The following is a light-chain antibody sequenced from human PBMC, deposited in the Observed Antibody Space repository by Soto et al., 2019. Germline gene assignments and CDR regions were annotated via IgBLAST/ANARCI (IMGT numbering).Light chain of an antibody. J-gene: IGLJ2*01. Sequence: QPVLTQPPSVSGAPGQRVIISCTGSSSNIGAGHDVHWYQQPPGTAPKLLIYRNDNRPSGVPDRFSGSKSGTLASLAITGLQAEDEADYYCQSYDSSLSVVFGGGTKVTVL. V-gene: IGLV1-40*01. CDR1: SSNIGAGHD. CDR2: RND. CDR3: QSYDSSLSVV.